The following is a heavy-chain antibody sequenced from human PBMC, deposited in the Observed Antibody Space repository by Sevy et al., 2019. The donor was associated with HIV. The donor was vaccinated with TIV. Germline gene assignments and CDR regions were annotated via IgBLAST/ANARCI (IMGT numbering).Heavy chain of an antibody. V-gene: IGHV3-30*18. J-gene: IGHJ4*02. D-gene: IGHD3-3*01. Sequence: GGSLRLSCAASGFTFSNYGMHWVRQAPGKGLERVAVISYDGSKKYYADSVRGRFTISRDNSKNTLYLQMNSLGTEDTAVYYCAKRPSLFYLLDYWGQGTLVTVSS. CDR2: ISYDGSKK. CDR3: AKRPSLFYLLDY. CDR1: GFTFSNYG.